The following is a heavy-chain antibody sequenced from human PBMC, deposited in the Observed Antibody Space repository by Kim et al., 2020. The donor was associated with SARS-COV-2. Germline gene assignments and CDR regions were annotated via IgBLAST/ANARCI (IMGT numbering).Heavy chain of an antibody. D-gene: IGHD3-22*01. Sequence: DYAAPVKGRFTISRDDSQNSLDLYMNSLRVEDTAVYYCTKTFPSDSSYDYWGQGTLVTVSS. V-gene: IGHV3-15*05. CDR3: TKTFPSDSSYDY. J-gene: IGHJ4*02.